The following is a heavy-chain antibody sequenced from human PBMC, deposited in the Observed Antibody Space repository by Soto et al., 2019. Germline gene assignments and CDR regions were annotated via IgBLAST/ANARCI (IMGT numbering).Heavy chain of an antibody. CDR3: ASDIGRTVAAA. CDR2: ITYDGGNK. D-gene: IGHD6-19*01. Sequence: VQLVESGGGAVQPGRSLRLSCAGSGFTFSNYGLHWVRQAPGKGLEWVAVITYDGGNKYYADSVYGGFIIGRDNSENEMYLEMIRLRPDGPAVYYCASDIGRTVAAAWGQGTLGSVAS. J-gene: IGHJ5*02. V-gene: IGHV3-30*03. CDR1: GFTFSNYG.